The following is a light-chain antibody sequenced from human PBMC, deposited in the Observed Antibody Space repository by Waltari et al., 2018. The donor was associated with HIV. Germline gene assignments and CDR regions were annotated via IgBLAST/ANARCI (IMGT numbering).Light chain of an antibody. CDR1: QNIDDY. J-gene: IGKJ2*01. CDR2: AAS. Sequence: DIQMTQSPPSLSASVGDRVTITCRASQNIDDYLNWYQQKPGRAPKLLIYAASTLEGGVPSRFSGSGSGRDFTLTISRLQPDDFATYYCQQSYSLRSFGQGTKLDIK. V-gene: IGKV1-39*01. CDR3: QQSYSLRS.